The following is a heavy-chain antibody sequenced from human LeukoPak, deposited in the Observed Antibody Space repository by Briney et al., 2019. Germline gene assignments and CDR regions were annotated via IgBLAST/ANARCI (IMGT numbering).Heavy chain of an antibody. D-gene: IGHD5-24*01. J-gene: IGHJ3*02. CDR1: GYTLTELS. CDR2: FDPEDGET. CDR3: ARRLPNDAFDI. Sequence: ASVKVSCKVSGYTLTELSMHWVRQAPGKGLEWMGGFDPEDGETIYAQKFQGRVTITRNTSISTAYTELSSLRSEDTAVYYCARRLPNDAFDIWGQGTMVTVSS. V-gene: IGHV1-24*01.